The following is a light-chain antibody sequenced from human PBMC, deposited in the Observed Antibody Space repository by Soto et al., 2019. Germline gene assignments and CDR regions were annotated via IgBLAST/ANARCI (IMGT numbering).Light chain of an antibody. Sequence: IVLMQSPGTLSLSPGERATLSCRASQGVSSNYLAWYQQKSGQAPRLLLYGTSSRATGIPERFSGSGSGTDFTLTISRLEPEDFAVYYCQHYGSSRTFGQGTKVDI. CDR2: GTS. V-gene: IGKV3-20*01. CDR3: QHYGSSRT. J-gene: IGKJ1*01. CDR1: QGVSSNY.